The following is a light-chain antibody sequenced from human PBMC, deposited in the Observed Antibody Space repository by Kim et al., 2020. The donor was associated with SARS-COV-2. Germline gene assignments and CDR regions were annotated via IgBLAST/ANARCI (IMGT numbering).Light chain of an antibody. V-gene: IGLV2-14*03. Sequence: GQSITISCTVTSSDIGISDYVSWSQQHPGKAPKLMIYDVSKRPSGVSDRFSGSKSGNTASLTISGLQAEDEADYYCASYTSTYTWVFGGGTQLTVL. CDR1: SSDIGISDY. CDR3: ASYTSTYTWV. CDR2: DVS. J-gene: IGLJ3*02.